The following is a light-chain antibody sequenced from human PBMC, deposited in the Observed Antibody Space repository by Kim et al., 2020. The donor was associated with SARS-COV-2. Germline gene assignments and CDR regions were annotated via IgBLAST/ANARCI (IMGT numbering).Light chain of an antibody. CDR2: LNSDGSH. Sequence: ASVKLTCTLRSGHRSYAIAWHQQQPEKGPRYLMKLNSDGSHSKGDGIPDRFSGSSSGAERYLTISSLQSEDEADYYCQTWGTGIVVFGGGTQLTVL. CDR1: SGHRSYA. J-gene: IGLJ2*01. CDR3: QTWGTGIVV. V-gene: IGLV4-69*01.